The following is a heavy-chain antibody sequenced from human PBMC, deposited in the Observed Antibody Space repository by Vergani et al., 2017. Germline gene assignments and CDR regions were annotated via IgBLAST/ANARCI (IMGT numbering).Heavy chain of an antibody. D-gene: IGHD6-13*01. CDR2: IYYNGGT. V-gene: IGHV4-39*01. J-gene: IGHJ4*02. CDR3: ARHVSQTAGDY. CDR1: GVSIISSSYY. Sequence: QVQLQESGPRLVKPSETLSLTCSVSGVSIISSSYYWVWVRQPPGKGLEWVGNIYYNGGTDYNQSLKSRVTISVDTSKNQFSLKLNSVTAAETAVYYCARHVSQTAGDYWGQGTLVTVSS.